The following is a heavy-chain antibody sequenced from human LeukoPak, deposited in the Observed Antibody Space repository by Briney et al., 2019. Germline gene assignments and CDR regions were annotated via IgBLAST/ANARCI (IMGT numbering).Heavy chain of an antibody. Sequence: GGSLRLSCTASGFTFSTYGMSWVRQAPGKGLEWVSSITGSGLNTYYADSVEGRLTISRDNAKNSLYVEMNSLRAEDTAVYYCAKGLKELVVWGQGTLVTVSS. CDR1: GFTFSTYG. V-gene: IGHV3-23*01. CDR3: AKGLKELVV. CDR2: ITGSGLNT. J-gene: IGHJ4*02. D-gene: IGHD6-13*01.